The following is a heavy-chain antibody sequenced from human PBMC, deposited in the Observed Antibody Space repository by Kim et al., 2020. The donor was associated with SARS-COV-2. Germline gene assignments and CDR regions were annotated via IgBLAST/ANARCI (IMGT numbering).Heavy chain of an antibody. CDR3: ARVSGTYSEDI. D-gene: IGHD1-26*01. CDR2: SIPTVPIT. Sequence: ASVKVSCKTSGGPFSDYAISWVRQAPGQGLEWMGRSIPTVPITNYAQKFQGRLTITADRSTNTLYMELSSLTSDDTAVYYCARVSGTYSEDIWGQGTMVTVSS. J-gene: IGHJ3*02. CDR1: GGPFSDYA. V-gene: IGHV1-69*04.